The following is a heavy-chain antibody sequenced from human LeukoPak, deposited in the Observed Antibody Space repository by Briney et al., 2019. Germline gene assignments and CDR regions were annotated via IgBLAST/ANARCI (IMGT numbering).Heavy chain of an antibody. Sequence: SVKVSCKASGYTFTGYYMHWVRQAPGQGLEWMGGIIPIFGTANYAQKFQGRVTITADESTSTAYMELSSLRSEDTAVYYCANVVLPAATLPSDYYHMDVWGKGTTVTVSS. V-gene: IGHV1-69*13. CDR2: IIPIFGTA. CDR3: ANVVLPAATLPSDYYHMDV. J-gene: IGHJ6*03. CDR1: GYTFTGYY. D-gene: IGHD2-2*01.